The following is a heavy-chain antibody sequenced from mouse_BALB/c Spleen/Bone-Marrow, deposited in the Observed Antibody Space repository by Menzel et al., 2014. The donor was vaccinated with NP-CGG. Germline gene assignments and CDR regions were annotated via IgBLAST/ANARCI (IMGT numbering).Heavy chain of an antibody. J-gene: IGHJ2*01. V-gene: IGHV5-17*02. CDR2: ISSGSSTI. D-gene: IGHD4-1*01. Sequence: VQLKESGGGLVQPGGSRKLSCAASGFTFSSFGMHWVRQAPEKGLEWVAYISSGSSTIFYADTVKGRFTVSRDNPKNTLFLQMTSLRSEDTAMYYCTRGGNWDDFDYWGQGTTLTVYS. CDR1: GFTFSSFG. CDR3: TRGGNWDDFDY.